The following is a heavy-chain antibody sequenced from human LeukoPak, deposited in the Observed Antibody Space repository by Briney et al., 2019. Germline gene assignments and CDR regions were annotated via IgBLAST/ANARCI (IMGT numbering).Heavy chain of an antibody. CDR1: GGSFSSSGYY. D-gene: IGHD3-16*01. CDR2: SYYSGST. V-gene: IGHV4-39*01. J-gene: IGHJ5*02. Sequence: IPSETLSLTCAVSGGSFSSSGYYWGRLPPPPGKGLEWVVSSYYSGSTYSNPTLKSPVTIDVDTTQNQLSLNLSSVTDADTAVYYWASHGGGFDPWGEGTLVTLS. CDR3: ASHGGGFDP.